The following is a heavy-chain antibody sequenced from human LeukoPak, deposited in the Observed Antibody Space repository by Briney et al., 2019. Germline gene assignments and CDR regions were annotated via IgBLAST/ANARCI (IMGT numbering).Heavy chain of an antibody. D-gene: IGHD6-19*01. CDR1: GFTFSDHY. J-gene: IGHJ4*02. Sequence: PGGSLRLSCAASGFTFSDHYMDWVRQAPGKGLEWVGHIKTDGSETYYLDSLRGRFSISRDNTNNALYLQMNSLRVEDTAVYYCVKNNGWFHLAQWGQGTLVTVSS. CDR3: VKNNGWFHLAQ. CDR2: IKTDGSET. V-gene: IGHV3-7*03.